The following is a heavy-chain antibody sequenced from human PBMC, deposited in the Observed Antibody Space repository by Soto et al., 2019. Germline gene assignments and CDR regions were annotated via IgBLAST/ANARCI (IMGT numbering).Heavy chain of an antibody. CDR2: SYYRGST. V-gene: IGHV4-39*01. CDR3: ARRIGSAGWFVP. Sequence: QLQLQASGPGLVKPSETLSLTCTVSGGSISSSSYYWGWIRQPPGTGLAWIGSSYYRGSTYYNPSLKCRVTISVDTSKSQFSLKLSSVTAADTAVYYCARRIGSAGWFVPWGQGTLVTVSS. CDR1: GGSISSSSYY. J-gene: IGHJ5*02. D-gene: IGHD1-26*01.